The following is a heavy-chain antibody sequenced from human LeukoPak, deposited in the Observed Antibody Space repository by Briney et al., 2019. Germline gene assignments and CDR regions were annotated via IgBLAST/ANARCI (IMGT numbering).Heavy chain of an antibody. CDR3: ARGPERTGVGTRYYYDMDV. J-gene: IGHJ6*02. D-gene: IGHD2-8*01. CDR1: GFTFSSYA. V-gene: IGHV3-30-3*01. CDR2: ISYAGSNK. Sequence: PGRSLRLSCSASGFTFSSYAMHWVRQAPGKGLEWVAVISYAGSNKYYADSVKGRFTISRDNSKNTLYLQMNSLRAEDTAVYYCARGPERTGVGTRYYYDMDVWGQGTTVTVFS.